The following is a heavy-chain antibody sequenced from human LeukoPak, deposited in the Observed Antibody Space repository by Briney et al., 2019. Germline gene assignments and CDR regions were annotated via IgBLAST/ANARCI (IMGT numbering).Heavy chain of an antibody. V-gene: IGHV4-39*07. D-gene: IGHD5-18*01. Sequence: SETLSLTCTVSGGSISSSSYYWGWIRQPPGKGLEWIGSIYYSGSTYYNPSLKSRVTISVDTSKNQFSLKLSSVTAADTAVYYCARDSAMVSDYWGQGTLVTVSS. J-gene: IGHJ4*02. CDR2: IYYSGST. CDR1: GGSISSSSYY. CDR3: ARDSAMVSDY.